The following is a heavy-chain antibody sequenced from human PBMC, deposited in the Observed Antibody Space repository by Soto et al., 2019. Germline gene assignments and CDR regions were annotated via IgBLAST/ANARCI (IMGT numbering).Heavy chain of an antibody. J-gene: IGHJ4*02. CDR2: IYPSDGST. CDR3: ARADREY. V-gene: IGHV1-46*01. Sequence: HVQLVQSGAEVKPPGASVKVSCKASGYTLTDFYIHWVRQAPGQGLEWMAVIYPSDGSTTYAQSFQGRVIVTSDTSTNTIYMDLSSLTSEDTAVYYCARADREYWGQGTLVTVSS. CDR1: GYTLTDFY.